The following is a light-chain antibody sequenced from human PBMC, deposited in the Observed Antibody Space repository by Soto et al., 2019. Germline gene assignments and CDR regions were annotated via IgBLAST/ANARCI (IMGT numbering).Light chain of an antibody. CDR3: LQDNDWPLST. V-gene: IGKV3-15*01. CDR1: QSVSTN. J-gene: IGKJ5*01. Sequence: IVLTQSPATLSVSPWERATLSCRASQSVSTNLAWYQQKLGQAPRVLIYGSSSRATGVPARFSGSGSGTEFTLTISSLQSEDSGIYYCLQDNDWPLSTFGQGTRLEIK. CDR2: GSS.